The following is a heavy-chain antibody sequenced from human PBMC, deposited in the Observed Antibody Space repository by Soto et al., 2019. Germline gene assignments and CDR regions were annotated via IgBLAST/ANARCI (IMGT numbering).Heavy chain of an antibody. J-gene: IGHJ5*02. CDR1: GGTFSGYY. CDR3: ATIAAAGRWFDP. CDR2: INHSGST. Sequence: PSETVSLTCAVHGGTFSGYYWGWIRQPPGKGLEGIGDINHSGSTTYNPSLKRRVTISVDTSKTQFSLKLSSVTAADPAVYYCATIAAAGRWFDPWGQGTLVTVS. D-gene: IGHD6-13*01. V-gene: IGHV4-34*08.